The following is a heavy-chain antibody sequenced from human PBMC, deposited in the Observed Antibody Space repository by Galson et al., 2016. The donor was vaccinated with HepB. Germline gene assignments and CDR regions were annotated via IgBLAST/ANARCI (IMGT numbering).Heavy chain of an antibody. CDR2: ISSSSSPI. CDR3: SRDTHTYARSSGMDV. CDR1: EFTFSGDD. Sequence: SLRLSCAASEFTFSGDDMNWVRQAPGKGLEWVSYISSSSSPIYYADSVKGRFPISRDNARKSLYLQMNSLRVEDTAIYFCSRDTHTYARSSGMDVWGQGTSVTVSS. V-gene: IGHV3-48*03. J-gene: IGHJ6*02. D-gene: IGHD6-6*01.